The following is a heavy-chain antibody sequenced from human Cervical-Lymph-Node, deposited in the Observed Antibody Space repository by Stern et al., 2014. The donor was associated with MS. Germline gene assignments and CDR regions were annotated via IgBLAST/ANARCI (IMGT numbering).Heavy chain of an antibody. D-gene: IGHD4-17*01. CDR2: ISGIGGST. V-gene: IGHV3-23*04. J-gene: IGHJ2*01. Sequence: EAQLVESGGGFVKPGGSLRLSCAVSGFTFSNYGMSWVPRAPGKGLEWVSAISGIGGSTFYADSVKGRFTISRNNLQNTLYLQMSSLRADDTAVYYCAKVSDDYDAHWFFDLWGRGTLVTVSS. CDR3: AKVSDDYDAHWFFDL. CDR1: GFTFSNYG.